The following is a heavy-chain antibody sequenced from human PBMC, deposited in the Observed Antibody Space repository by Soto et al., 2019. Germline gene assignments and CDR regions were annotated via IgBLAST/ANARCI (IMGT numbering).Heavy chain of an antibody. CDR3: ARGPGSGVSLSAYDI. J-gene: IGHJ3*02. CDR2: IWNYGTDK. Sequence: QVQLVESGGGVVQPGGSLRLSCAASGFPFHTYGMNWLRQAPGKGLEWVAMIWNYGTDKYYADAVKGRFTISRDNPENTGEPQMNSLRVEDTAVYYCARGPGSGVSLSAYDIWGQGTMVTVSS. D-gene: IGHD2-15*01. V-gene: IGHV3-30*02. CDR1: GFPFHTYG.